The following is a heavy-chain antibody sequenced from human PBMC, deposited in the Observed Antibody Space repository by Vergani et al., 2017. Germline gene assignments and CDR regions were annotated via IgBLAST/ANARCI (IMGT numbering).Heavy chain of an antibody. J-gene: IGHJ4*02. Sequence: HVQLVQSGAEVKKPESSVKVSCKASGGTLSSYAISWVRQAPGQGLEGMGGIIPIFGKANYAQKFRGRVTITAYESTSTAYMELSSLRSEDTAVYYCAXLADYDYGDDPAFFWGQGTLVTVSS. CDR3: AXLADYDYGDDPAFF. CDR2: IIPIFGKA. CDR1: GGTLSSYA. D-gene: IGHD4/OR15-4a*01. V-gene: IGHV1-69*12.